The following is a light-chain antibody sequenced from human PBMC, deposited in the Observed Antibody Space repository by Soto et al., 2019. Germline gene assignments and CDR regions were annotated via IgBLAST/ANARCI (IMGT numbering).Light chain of an antibody. CDR1: QTISNW. Sequence: DIQMTQSPSTLSASVGDRVTITCRASQTISNWLAWYQVKPGKAPKLLMHAASRLQSGVPARFSGSGAETGFTLTITSLQPEDFGIYYCQQSYATVRTFGGGTKVDIK. CDR2: AAS. J-gene: IGKJ4*01. V-gene: IGKV1-39*01. CDR3: QQSYATVRT.